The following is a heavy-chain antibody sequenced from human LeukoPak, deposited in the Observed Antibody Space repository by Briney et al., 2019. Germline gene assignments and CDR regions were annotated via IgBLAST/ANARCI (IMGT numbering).Heavy chain of an antibody. Sequence: GGSLRLSCVASGFTVSSNYMSWVRQAPGKGLEWVSVIYSGGSTYYADSVKGRFTISRDNSKNTLYLQMNSLRAEDTAVYYCALSSGDIDYWGQGTLVTVSS. CDR1: GFTVSSNY. CDR3: ALSSGDIDY. V-gene: IGHV3-53*01. CDR2: IYSGGST. J-gene: IGHJ4*02. D-gene: IGHD7-27*01.